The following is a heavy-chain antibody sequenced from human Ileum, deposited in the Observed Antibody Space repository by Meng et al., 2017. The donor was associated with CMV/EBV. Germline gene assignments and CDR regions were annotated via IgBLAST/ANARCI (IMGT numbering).Heavy chain of an antibody. J-gene: IGHJ4*02. D-gene: IGHD2-8*02. V-gene: IGHV1-2*02. CDR1: GYTFTAYY. CDR2: IDPNSGGT. Sequence: QVQVVQSGAEVKGPGTSVKVACKASGYTFTAYYMLWVRQAPGQGLEWMGWIDPNSGGTNYAQKFQGRVTMTRDTSINTAYMELSRLRYDDTAVYYCARKMGVYYFDYWGQGTLVTVSS. CDR3: ARKMGVYYFDY.